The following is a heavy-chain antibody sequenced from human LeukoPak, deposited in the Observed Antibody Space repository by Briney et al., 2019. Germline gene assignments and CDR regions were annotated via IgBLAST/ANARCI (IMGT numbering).Heavy chain of an antibody. V-gene: IGHV3-66*01. Sequence: GGSLRLSCAASGFTVSSNYMSWVRQAPGKGLEWVSVIYSGGSTYYADSVKGRFTISRDNSKNTLYLQMNSLRAEDTAVYYCAKDQGGDYVPDAFDIWGQGTMVTVSS. J-gene: IGHJ3*02. CDR1: GFTVSSNY. CDR3: AKDQGGDYVPDAFDI. D-gene: IGHD4-17*01. CDR2: IYSGGST.